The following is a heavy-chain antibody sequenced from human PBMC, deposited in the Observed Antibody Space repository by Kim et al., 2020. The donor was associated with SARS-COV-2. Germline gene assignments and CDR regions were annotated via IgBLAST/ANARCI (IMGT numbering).Heavy chain of an antibody. CDR2: TYYRSKWYN. CDR1: GDSVSSNSAA. V-gene: IGHV6-1*01. J-gene: IGHJ6*02. CDR3: ARSAWDIVATGVGMDV. Sequence: SETLSLTCAISGDSVSSNSAAWNWIRQSPSRGLEWLGRTYYRSKWYNDYAVSVKSRITINPDTSKNQFSLQLNSVTPEDTAVYYCARSAWDIVATGVGMDVWGQGTTVTVSS. D-gene: IGHD5-12*01.